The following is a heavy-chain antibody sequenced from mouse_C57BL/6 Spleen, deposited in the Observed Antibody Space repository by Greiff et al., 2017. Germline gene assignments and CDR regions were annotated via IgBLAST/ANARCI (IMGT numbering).Heavy chain of an antibody. J-gene: IGHJ2*01. CDR3: ARLGTVDY. CDR2: INPNNGGT. V-gene: IGHV1-26*01. Sequence: EVQLQQSGPELVKPGASVKISCKASGYTFTDYYMNWVKQSHGKSLEWIGDINPNNGGTSYNQKFKGKATLTVDKSSSTAYMELRSLTSEDSAVXYCARLGTVDYWGQGTTLTVSS. D-gene: IGHD4-1*01. CDR1: GYTFTDYY.